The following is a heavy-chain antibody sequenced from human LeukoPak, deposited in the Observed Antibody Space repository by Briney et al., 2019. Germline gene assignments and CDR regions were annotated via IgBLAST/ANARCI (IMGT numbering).Heavy chain of an antibody. CDR2: MYNSGST. J-gene: IGHJ4*02. CDR1: GGSISSSY. V-gene: IGHV4-59*01. D-gene: IGHD4-17*01. CDR3: ARGIESYGDYGY. Sequence: PSETLSLTCTVSGGSISSSYWSWIRQPPGKGLEWIAYMYNSGSTNYNPSLKSRVTISKDTSKNQFSLKLSSLTAADTAIYYCARGIESYGDYGYWGQGILVTVSS.